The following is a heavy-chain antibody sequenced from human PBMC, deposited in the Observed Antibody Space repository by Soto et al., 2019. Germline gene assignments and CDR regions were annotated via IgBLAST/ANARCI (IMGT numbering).Heavy chain of an antibody. CDR3: TRGAMTPVTITAFDI. D-gene: IGHD4-17*01. V-gene: IGHV3-49*03. Sequence: GGSLRLSCTASGFTFGDYAMSWFRQAPGKGLEWVGFIRSKAYGGTTEYAASVKGRFTISRDDSKSIAYLQMNSLKTEDTAVYYCTRGAMTPVTITAFDIWGQGTMVTVSS. CDR2: IRSKAYGGTT. CDR1: GFTFGDYA. J-gene: IGHJ3*02.